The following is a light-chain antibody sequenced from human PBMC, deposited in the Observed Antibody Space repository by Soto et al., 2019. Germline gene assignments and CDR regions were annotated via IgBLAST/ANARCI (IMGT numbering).Light chain of an antibody. Sequence: QSALTQPASVSGSPGQSITLSCTGTSNDVGTYNLVSWYQQHPGKAPKLIIFEGFKRPSGVSNRFSGSKSGNTASLTISGLQAEDEADYYCSSYAGSTTYVFGNGTKVTVL. CDR3: SSYAGSTTYV. CDR2: EGF. V-gene: IGLV2-23*01. CDR1: SNDVGTYNL. J-gene: IGLJ1*01.